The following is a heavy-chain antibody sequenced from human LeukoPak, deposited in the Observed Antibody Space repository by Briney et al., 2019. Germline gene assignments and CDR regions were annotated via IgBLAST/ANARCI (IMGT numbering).Heavy chain of an antibody. CDR2: IYYSGST. CDR3: AREVQLVPGWFDP. CDR1: VDSINSGGYF. D-gene: IGHD6-6*01. J-gene: IGHJ5*02. V-gene: IGHV4-31*03. Sequence: SETLSLTCIVSVDSINSGGYFWSWLRQHPGKGLEWIGYIYYSGSTSYNPSLKSRVTISIDTSKNQFSLKVSSVTAADTAIYYCAREVQLVPGWFDPWGQGTLVTVSS.